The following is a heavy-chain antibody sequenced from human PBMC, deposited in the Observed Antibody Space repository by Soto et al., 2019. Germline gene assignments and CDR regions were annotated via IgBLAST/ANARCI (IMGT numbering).Heavy chain of an antibody. CDR2: IYYSGST. Sequence: QVQLQESGPGLVKPSQTLSLTCTVSGGSISSGGYYWSWIRQHPGKGLEWIGYIYYSGSTYYNPYLTSRVTISVDTSKNQFSLKLSSVTAADTAVYYCARVYEEGPDDSSGYGFDYWGQGNLVTGSS. D-gene: IGHD3-22*01. J-gene: IGHJ4*02. CDR3: ARVYEEGPDDSSGYGFDY. CDR1: GGSISSGGYY. V-gene: IGHV4-31*03.